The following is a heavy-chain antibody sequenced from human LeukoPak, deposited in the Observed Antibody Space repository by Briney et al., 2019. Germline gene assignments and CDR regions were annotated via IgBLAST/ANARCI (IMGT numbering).Heavy chain of an antibody. CDR3: ARGPIAAAGDY. J-gene: IGHJ4*02. V-gene: IGHV1-8*01. Sequence: ASVKVSCKGSGYTFTSYDINWVRQATGQGLEWMGWMNPNSGNTGYAQNLQGRVTMTRDTSTSTAYMELRSLRSDDTAVYYCARGPIAAAGDYWGQGTLVTVSS. D-gene: IGHD6-13*01. CDR1: GYTFTSYD. CDR2: MNPNSGNT.